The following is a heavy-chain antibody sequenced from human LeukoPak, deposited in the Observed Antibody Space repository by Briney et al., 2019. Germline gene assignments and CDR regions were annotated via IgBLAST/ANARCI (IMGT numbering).Heavy chain of an antibody. J-gene: IGHJ4*02. V-gene: IGHV3-30*02. Sequence: GGSLRLSCAAPGFTFSGYGMHWVRQAPGKGLEWVAFIRYDESNRYYADSMKGRFTISRDNAKNSLYLQMNSLRAEDTAVYYCARETYCTNTTCPIGDHFDYWGQGTLVTVSS. D-gene: IGHD2-2*01. CDR3: ARETYCTNTTCPIGDHFDY. CDR2: IRYDESNR. CDR1: GFTFSGYG.